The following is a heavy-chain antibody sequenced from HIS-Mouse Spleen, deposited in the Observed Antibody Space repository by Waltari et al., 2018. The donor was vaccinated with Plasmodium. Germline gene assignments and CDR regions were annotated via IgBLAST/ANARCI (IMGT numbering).Heavy chain of an antibody. CDR3: ARDRITGTSYFDY. J-gene: IGHJ4*02. Sequence: QLQLQESGPGLVKPSETLSLTCTVSGGSISSSSYYWGWIRQPPGKGLEWIGSIYYSGSTDYHPSLKSRVTISVDTSKNQFSLKLSSVTAADTAVYYCARDRITGTSYFDYWGQGTLVTVSS. D-gene: IGHD1-7*01. CDR2: IYYSGST. CDR1: GGSISSSSYY. V-gene: IGHV4-39*07.